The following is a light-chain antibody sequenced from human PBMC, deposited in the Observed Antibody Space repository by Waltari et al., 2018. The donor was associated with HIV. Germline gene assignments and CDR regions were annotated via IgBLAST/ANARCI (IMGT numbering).Light chain of an antibody. V-gene: IGKV1-39*01. Sequence: DIQMTHSPSSLSASVGDRVTITCRASQSINNNLIWYQQKPGKAPKLLIYAASSLESGVPSRFSGSGSGTEFTLTISSLQYEDFATYHCQQSYSSPGTFGQGTK. CDR3: QQSYSSPGT. J-gene: IGKJ1*01. CDR1: QSINNN. CDR2: AAS.